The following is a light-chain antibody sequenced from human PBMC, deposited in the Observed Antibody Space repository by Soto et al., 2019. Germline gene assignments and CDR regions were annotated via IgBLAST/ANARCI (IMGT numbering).Light chain of an antibody. V-gene: IGKV1-5*03. J-gene: IGKJ1*01. CDR3: QQCYSYPWT. CDR1: QSISIW. CDR2: RAS. Sequence: DIQMTQSPSTLSASVGDTVTITCRASQSISIWLAWYQQKPGKAPNLLIYRASNFESGVPSRFRGSGSGTEFTLTISSLQPDDFATYYCQQCYSYPWTFGQGTKVEIK.